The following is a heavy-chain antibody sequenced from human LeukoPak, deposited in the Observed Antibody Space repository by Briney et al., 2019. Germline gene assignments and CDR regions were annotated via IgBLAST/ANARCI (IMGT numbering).Heavy chain of an antibody. D-gene: IGHD3-10*01. V-gene: IGHV4-59*08. Sequence: PSETLSLTCTVSGGSISSYYWSWIRQPPGKGLEWIGYIYYSGSTNYNPSLKSRVTISVDTSKNQFSLKLSSVTAADTAVYYCARHYAKVLWFGELGRWFDPWGQGTLVTVSS. CDR1: GGSISSYY. CDR2: IYYSGST. CDR3: ARHYAKVLWFGELGRWFDP. J-gene: IGHJ5*02.